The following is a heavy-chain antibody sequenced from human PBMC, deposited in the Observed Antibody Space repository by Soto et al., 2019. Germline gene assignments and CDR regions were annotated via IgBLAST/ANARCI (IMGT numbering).Heavy chain of an antibody. J-gene: IGHJ6*02. V-gene: IGHV3-30*03. CDR3: AGDISRSYYYYGMDV. Sequence: GGSLRLSCAASGFTFSSYGMHWVRQAPGKGLEWVAVISYDGSNKYYADSVKGRFTISRDNSKNTLYLQMNSLRAEDTAVYYCAGDISRSYYYYGMDVWGQGTTVTVSS. CDR2: ISYDGSNK. CDR1: GFTFSSYG.